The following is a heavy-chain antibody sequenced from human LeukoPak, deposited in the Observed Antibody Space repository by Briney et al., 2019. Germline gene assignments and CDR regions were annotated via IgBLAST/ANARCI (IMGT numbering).Heavy chain of an antibody. D-gene: IGHD3-22*01. Sequence: ASVKVSCKASGYTFTTYNINWVRQAPGQGLEWMGWIGPYNGNTNFAQKFQGRVTMTTDTSTSTAYMEVTSLRSDDTAVYYCARNRRYDSSVPEYYYMDVWGKGTTVTISS. J-gene: IGHJ6*03. V-gene: IGHV1-18*01. CDR2: IGPYNGNT. CDR1: GYTFTTYN. CDR3: ARNRRYDSSVPEYYYMDV.